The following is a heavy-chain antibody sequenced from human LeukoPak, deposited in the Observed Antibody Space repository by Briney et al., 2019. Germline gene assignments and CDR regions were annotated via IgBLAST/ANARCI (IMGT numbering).Heavy chain of an antibody. Sequence: SETLSLTCAVYGGSFSGYYWSWIRQPPGKGLEWIGEINHSGSTNYNPSLKSRVTISVDTSKNQFSLKLSSVIAADTAVYYCASLLGYCSSTSCYTYDYWGQGTLVTVSS. J-gene: IGHJ4*02. V-gene: IGHV4-34*01. CDR3: ASLLGYCSSTSCYTYDY. D-gene: IGHD2-2*02. CDR1: GGSFSGYY. CDR2: INHSGST.